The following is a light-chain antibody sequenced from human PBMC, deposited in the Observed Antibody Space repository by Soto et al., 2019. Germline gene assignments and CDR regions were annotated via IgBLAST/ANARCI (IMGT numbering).Light chain of an antibody. J-gene: IGKJ4*01. CDR1: QSVSSY. CDR3: QQRSNWPPLT. Sequence: EIVLTQSPATLSLSPGARATISCRASQSVSSYLAWYQQKPGQAPRLLIYDASNRATGIPARFSGSGSGTDFTLTISSLEPEDFAVYYCQQRSNWPPLTFGGGTKVDIK. V-gene: IGKV3-11*01. CDR2: DAS.